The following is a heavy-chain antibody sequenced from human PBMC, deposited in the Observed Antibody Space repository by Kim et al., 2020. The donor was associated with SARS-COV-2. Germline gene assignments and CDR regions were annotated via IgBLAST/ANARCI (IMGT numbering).Heavy chain of an antibody. CDR1: GFTFSSYG. V-gene: IGHV3-33*05. D-gene: IGHD3-10*01. J-gene: IGHJ4*02. CDR2: ISYDGSNK. Sequence: GGSLRLSCAASGFTFSSYGMHWVRQAPGKGLEWVAVISYDGSNKYYADSVKGRFTISRDNSKNTLYLQMNSLRAEDTAVYYCARDASLGRFDYWGQGTLVTVSS. CDR3: ARDASLGRFDY.